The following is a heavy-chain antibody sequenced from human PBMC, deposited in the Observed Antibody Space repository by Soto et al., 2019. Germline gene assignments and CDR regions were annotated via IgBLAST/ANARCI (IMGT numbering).Heavy chain of an antibody. CDR2: ISYDGSSK. V-gene: IGHV3-30*18. CDR1: GFTFSSYG. J-gene: IGHJ5*02. D-gene: IGHD1-26*01. CDR3: AKNQGVELVPLATVDWFDP. Sequence: GGSLRLSCAASGFTFSSYGMHWVRQAPGKGLEWVAVISYDGSSKYYADSVKGRFTISRDNSKNTLYLQMNSLRAEDTAVYYCAKNQGVELVPLATVDWFDPWGQGSVVTVSS.